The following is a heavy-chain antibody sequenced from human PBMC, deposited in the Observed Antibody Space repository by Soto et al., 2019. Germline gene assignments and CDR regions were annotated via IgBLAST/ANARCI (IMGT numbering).Heavy chain of an antibody. CDR1: GFTFSDYH. CDR2: ISGSGRTV. J-gene: IGHJ5*02. D-gene: IGHD3-3*01. Sequence: PGGSLRLSCVVSGFTFSDYHMAWIRQAPGKGLEWVSYISGSGRTVYYADSVEGRFTISRDNTKNSLFLQMNSLRAGDTAIYYCARNFLDFWSGVGFDPWGQGTLVTVSS. V-gene: IGHV3-11*01. CDR3: ARNFLDFWSGVGFDP.